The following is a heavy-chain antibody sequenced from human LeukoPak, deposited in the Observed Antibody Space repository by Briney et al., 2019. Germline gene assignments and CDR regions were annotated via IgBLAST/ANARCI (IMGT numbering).Heavy chain of an antibody. Sequence: TTSETLSLTCTVSGVSISSSYYYWGWIRQPPGKGLEWIGSIYYSGSTYYNPSLKSRVTISVDTSKNQFSLKLRSVTAADTAVYYCARGYCGGDCYVDYWGQGTLVTVSS. D-gene: IGHD2-21*02. V-gene: IGHV4-39*01. CDR1: GVSISSSYYY. J-gene: IGHJ4*02. CDR3: ARGYCGGDCYVDY. CDR2: IYYSGST.